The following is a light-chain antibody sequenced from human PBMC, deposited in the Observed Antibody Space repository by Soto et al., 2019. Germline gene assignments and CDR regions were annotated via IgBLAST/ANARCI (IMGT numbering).Light chain of an antibody. Sequence: EMVLTQSPGTLSLSPGERATLSCRASQSVSSSYLAWYQQKPGQAPRLLIYGASSRATGIPDRFSGSGSGTDFTITISRLEPEDFAVYYCQQYETFGQGTKVEIK. CDR1: QSVSSSY. V-gene: IGKV3-20*01. CDR2: GAS. J-gene: IGKJ1*01. CDR3: QQYET.